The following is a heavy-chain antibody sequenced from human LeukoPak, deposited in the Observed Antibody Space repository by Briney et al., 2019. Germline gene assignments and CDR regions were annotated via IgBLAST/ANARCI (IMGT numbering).Heavy chain of an antibody. D-gene: IGHD4-17*01. Sequence: SETLSLTCAVYGGSFSGYYWSWIRQPPGKGLEWIGEINHSGSTNYDPSLKSRVTISVDTSKNQFSLKLSSVTAADTAVYYCARHRGDYGYYYYYMDVWGKGTTVTISS. V-gene: IGHV4-34*01. CDR3: ARHRGDYGYYYYYMDV. J-gene: IGHJ6*03. CDR1: GGSFSGYY. CDR2: INHSGST.